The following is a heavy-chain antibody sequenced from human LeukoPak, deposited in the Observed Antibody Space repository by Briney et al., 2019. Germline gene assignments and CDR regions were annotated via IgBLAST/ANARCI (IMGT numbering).Heavy chain of an antibody. J-gene: IGHJ4*02. CDR3: ARSLNYYSGNYQLYDY. V-gene: IGHV1-18*01. D-gene: IGHD1-26*01. Sequence: AALVKVSRKSSGYTFTNYGIIWVRQAPGQGLEWMGWISGYNGNTKYAQKFQGRVTMTTDTSTTTAYIELRSLRSDDTAVYYCARSLNYYSGNYQLYDYWGQGTLVTVSS. CDR2: ISGYNGNT. CDR1: GYTFTNYG.